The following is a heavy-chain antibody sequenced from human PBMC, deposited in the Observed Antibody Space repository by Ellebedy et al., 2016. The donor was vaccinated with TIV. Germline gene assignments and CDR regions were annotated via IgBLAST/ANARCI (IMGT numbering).Heavy chain of an antibody. CDR3: ARGGVKWTYDY. D-gene: IGHD1-26*01. CDR1: GGSISSGGYY. J-gene: IGHJ4*02. V-gene: IGHV4-31*03. CDR2: INYSGNT. Sequence: LRLSXTVSGGSISSGGYYWSWIRQHPGKGLEWIGYINYSGNTYYTPSLKSRVAISVDTSKNQFSLKLSSVTAADTAVYYCARGGVKWTYDYWGQGTLVTISS.